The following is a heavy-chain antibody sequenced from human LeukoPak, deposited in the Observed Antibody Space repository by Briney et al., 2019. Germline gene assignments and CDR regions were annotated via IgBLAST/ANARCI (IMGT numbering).Heavy chain of an antibody. CDR2: MNPNSGDT. Sequence: ASVTVSFKASGYTLTYYYIHWVRQAPGQGLEWMGWMNPNSGDTTYAQKFPGRVPMTSDTPINSAYMDLSRLNSDATAVYFCAREEQSTNFFDYWGQGTLVTVSS. D-gene: IGHD1/OR15-1a*01. V-gene: IGHV1-2*02. J-gene: IGHJ4*02. CDR3: AREEQSTNFFDY. CDR1: GYTLTYYY.